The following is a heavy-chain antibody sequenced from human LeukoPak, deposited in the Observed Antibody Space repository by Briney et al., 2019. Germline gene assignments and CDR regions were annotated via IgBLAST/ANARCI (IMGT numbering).Heavy chain of an antibody. D-gene: IGHD2-15*01. CDR1: GFTFSSYA. V-gene: IGHV3-23*01. CDR3: AKMAEDIVVVVAANLDY. Sequence: GGSLRLSCAASGFTFSSYAMSWVRQAPGKGLEWVSAISGSGGSTYYADSVKGRFTISRDNSKNTLYLQMNSLRAEDTAVYYCAKMAEDIVVVVAANLDYWGQGTLVTVSS. J-gene: IGHJ4*02. CDR2: ISGSGGST.